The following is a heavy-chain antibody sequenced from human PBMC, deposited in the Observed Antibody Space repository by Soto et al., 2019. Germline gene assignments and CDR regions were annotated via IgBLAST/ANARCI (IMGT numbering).Heavy chain of an antibody. J-gene: IGHJ6*02. CDR1: GFTFSDYY. CDR3: ARGSYSSSWYRYFYYYGMDV. D-gene: IGHD6-13*01. CDR2: ISSSGSTI. Sequence: GGSLRLSCAASGFTFSDYYMSWIRQAPGKGLEWVSYISSSGSTIYYADSVKGRFTISRDNAKNSLYLQMNSLRAEDTAVYYCARGSYSSSWYRYFYYYGMDVWGQATTVTVS. V-gene: IGHV3-11*01.